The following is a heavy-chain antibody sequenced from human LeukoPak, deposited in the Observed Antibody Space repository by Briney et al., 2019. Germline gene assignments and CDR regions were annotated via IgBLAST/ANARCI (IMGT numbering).Heavy chain of an antibody. Sequence: GRSLRLSCAVSGFTFSSYAMSWVRQPPGKGLEWVSTVSGSGGSTYYADSVKGRFTISRDNSKNTLYMQMDSLRAEDTAVYFCAKSRAHYSSSPVEYWGQGTLVTVSS. J-gene: IGHJ4*02. CDR2: VSGSGGST. CDR1: GFTFSSYA. V-gene: IGHV3-23*01. D-gene: IGHD6-13*01. CDR3: AKSRAHYSSSPVEY.